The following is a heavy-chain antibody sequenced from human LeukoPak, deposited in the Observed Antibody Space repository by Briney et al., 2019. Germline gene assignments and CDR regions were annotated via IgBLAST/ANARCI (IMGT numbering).Heavy chain of an antibody. V-gene: IGHV1-2*02. CDR2: INPNSGGT. CDR1: GYTFTTYG. Sequence: ASVTVSCKASGYTFTTYGISWVRQAPGQGLEWVGWINPNSGGTNYAQKFQGRVTMTRDTSISTAYMDLSRLRSDDTAVYYCARGMGVLVPAATWFDPWGQGTLVTVSS. D-gene: IGHD2-2*01. J-gene: IGHJ5*02. CDR3: ARGMGVLVPAATWFDP.